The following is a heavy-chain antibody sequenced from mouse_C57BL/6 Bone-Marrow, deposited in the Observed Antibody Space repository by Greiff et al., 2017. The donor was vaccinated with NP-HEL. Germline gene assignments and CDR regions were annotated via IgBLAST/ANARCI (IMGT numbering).Heavy chain of an antibody. Sequence: VKLQQSGPELVKPGASVKISCKASGYAFSSSWMNWVKQRPGKGLEWIGRIYPGDGDTNYNGKFKGKATLTADKSSSTAYMQLRSLTSEDSAVYFCARPNLGGAMDYWGQGTSVTVSS. CDR2: IYPGDGDT. V-gene: IGHV1-82*01. CDR1: GYAFSSSW. CDR3: ARPNLGGAMDY. J-gene: IGHJ4*01.